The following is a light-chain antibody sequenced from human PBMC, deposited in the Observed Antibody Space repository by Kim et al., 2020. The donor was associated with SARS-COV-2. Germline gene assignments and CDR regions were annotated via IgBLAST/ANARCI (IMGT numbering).Light chain of an antibody. CDR3: SSCTISSTYV. CDR2: DVT. Sequence: GQSITISCTETSSDVGGYNYVSWYQQHPGKAPRLMIYDVTKRPSGVSNRFSGSKSGNTASLTISGLRAEDEADYYCSSCTISSTYVFGTGTKVTVL. J-gene: IGLJ1*01. CDR1: SSDVGGYNY. V-gene: IGLV2-14*04.